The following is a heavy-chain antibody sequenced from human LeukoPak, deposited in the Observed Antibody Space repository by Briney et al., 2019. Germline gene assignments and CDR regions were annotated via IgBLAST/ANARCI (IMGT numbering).Heavy chain of an antibody. V-gene: IGHV3-48*03. J-gene: IGHJ4*02. CDR2: ISSSGSTI. Sequence: GGSLRLSCAASGFTFSSYEMNWVRQAPGKGLERVSYISSSGSTIYYADSVKGRFTISRDNAKNSLYLQMNSLRAEDTAVYYCARGSWAVRKGLWFGELFPNLFDYWGQGTLVTVSS. CDR3: ARGSWAVRKGLWFGELFPNLFDY. D-gene: IGHD3-10*01. CDR1: GFTFSSYE.